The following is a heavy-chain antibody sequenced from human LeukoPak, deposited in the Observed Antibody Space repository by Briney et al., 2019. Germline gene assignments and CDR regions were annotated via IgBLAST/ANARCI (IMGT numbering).Heavy chain of an antibody. CDR2: ISSSSSYI. CDR1: GFTFSSYS. CDR3: ARDGVLAAAGTLVVEDYFDY. J-gene: IGHJ4*02. D-gene: IGHD6-13*01. V-gene: IGHV3-21*01. Sequence: PGGSLRLSCAASGFTFSSYSMNWVRQAPGKGLEWVSFISSSSSYIYYADSVKGRFTISRDNAKNTLYLQMNSLRAEDTAVYYCARDGVLAAAGTLVVEDYFDYWGQGTLVTVSS.